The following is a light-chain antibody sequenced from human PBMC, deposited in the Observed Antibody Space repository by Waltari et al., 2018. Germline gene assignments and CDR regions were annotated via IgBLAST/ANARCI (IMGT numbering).Light chain of an antibody. CDR2: EVS. CDR3: SSYAGSNNFEKVV. CDR1: SSDVGGYNY. Sequence: QSALTQPPSASGSPGQSVTISCTGTSSDVGGYNYVSWYQQHPGKAPKLMIYEVSKRPSGVPDRFSGSKSGNTASLTVSGLQAEDEADYYCSSYAGSNNFEKVVFGGGTKLTVL. V-gene: IGLV2-8*01. J-gene: IGLJ2*01.